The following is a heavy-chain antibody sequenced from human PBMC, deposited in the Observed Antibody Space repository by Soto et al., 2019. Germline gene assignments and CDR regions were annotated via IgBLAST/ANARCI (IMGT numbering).Heavy chain of an antibody. CDR2: IIPIFGTA. J-gene: IGHJ3*02. Sequence: QVQLVQSGAEVKKPGSSVKVSCKASGGTFSSYAISWVRQAPGQGLEWMGGIIPIFGTANYAQKFQGRVTITADESTSTAYMELSSLRSEDTAVYYCARDDSDVWFGEEPDAFDIWGQGTMVTVSS. D-gene: IGHD3-10*01. CDR3: ARDDSDVWFGEEPDAFDI. CDR1: GGTFSSYA. V-gene: IGHV1-69*12.